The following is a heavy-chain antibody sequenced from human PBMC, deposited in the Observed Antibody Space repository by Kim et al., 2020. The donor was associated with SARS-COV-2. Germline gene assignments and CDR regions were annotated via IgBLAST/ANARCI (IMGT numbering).Heavy chain of an antibody. Sequence: ASVKVSCKASGYTFTSYAMHWVRQAPGQRLEWMGWINAGNGNTKYSQKFQGRVTITRDTSASTAYMELSSLRSEDTAVYYCARDRGGNCSGGSCYLGWFDPWGQGTLVTVSS. J-gene: IGHJ5*02. V-gene: IGHV1-3*01. CDR2: INAGNGNT. D-gene: IGHD2-15*01. CDR1: GYTFTSYA. CDR3: ARDRGGNCSGGSCYLGWFDP.